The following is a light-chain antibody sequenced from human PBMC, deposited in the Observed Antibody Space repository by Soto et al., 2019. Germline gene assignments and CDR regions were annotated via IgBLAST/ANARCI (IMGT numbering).Light chain of an antibody. CDR3: QQRNTWPFT. CDR2: DAS. CDR1: QDVDSY. V-gene: IGKV3-11*01. J-gene: IGKJ3*01. Sequence: EILLTQSPATLSLSPGERATLSCRASQDVDSYLAWYQQTPGQAPRLLIYDASNRAPGIPARFSGSGSGTDFTRTISSLAPEDFAVYYCQQRNTWPFTFGPGTKVDIK.